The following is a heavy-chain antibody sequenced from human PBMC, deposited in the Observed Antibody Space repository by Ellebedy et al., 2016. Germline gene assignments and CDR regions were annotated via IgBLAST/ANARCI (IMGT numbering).Heavy chain of an antibody. Sequence: GESLKISCAASGFTFSGYGMHWVRQAPGKGLERVAVIWYDGSSALYADSVKGRFTISRDNSKNTLYLQMNSLRAEDTAVYYCARRQVGALGDYDWFDPWGQGTLVTVSS. V-gene: IGHV3-33*08. J-gene: IGHJ5*02. CDR1: GFTFSGYG. D-gene: IGHD1-26*01. CDR3: ARRQVGALGDYDWFDP. CDR2: IWYDGSSA.